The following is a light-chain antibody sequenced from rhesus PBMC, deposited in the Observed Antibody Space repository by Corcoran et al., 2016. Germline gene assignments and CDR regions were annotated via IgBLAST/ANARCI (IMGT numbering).Light chain of an antibody. V-gene: IGLV2-13*02. CDR3: SSYASSSALS. Sequence: QAALPQSPSVSGSPGQSVTISCTGTSSDIGGYNRVSWYQQHPGKAPKLMIYEVSKRPSGVSDRFSGSKSGNTASLTISGLQAEDEADYYCSSYASSSALSFGAGTRLTVL. CDR1: SSDIGGYNR. J-gene: IGLJ1*01. CDR2: EVS.